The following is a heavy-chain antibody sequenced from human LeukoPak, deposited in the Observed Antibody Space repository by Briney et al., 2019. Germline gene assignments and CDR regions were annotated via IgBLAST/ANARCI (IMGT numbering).Heavy chain of an antibody. V-gene: IGHV1-69*06. CDR1: GYTLTELS. CDR2: IIPIFGTA. Sequence: SVKVSCKVSGYTLTELSMHWVRQAPGKGLEWMGGIIPIFGTANYAQKFQGRVTITADKSTSTAYMELSSLRSEDTAVYYCARLTIFGVATGGFDPWGQGTLVTVSS. J-gene: IGHJ5*02. D-gene: IGHD3-3*01. CDR3: ARLTIFGVATGGFDP.